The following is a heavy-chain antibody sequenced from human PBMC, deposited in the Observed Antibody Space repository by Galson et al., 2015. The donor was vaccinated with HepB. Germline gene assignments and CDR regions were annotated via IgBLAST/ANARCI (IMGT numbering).Heavy chain of an antibody. J-gene: IGHJ4*02. CDR1: GGTFSSYA. D-gene: IGHD4-11*01. Sequence: SVKVSCKASGGTFSSYAISWVRQAPGQGLEWMGGIIPIFGTANYAQKFQGRVTITADESTSTAYMELSSLRSEDTAVYYCARGTTRHDYSNHYYFDYWGQGTLVTVSS. V-gene: IGHV1-69*13. CDR2: IIPIFGTA. CDR3: ARGTTRHDYSNHYYFDY.